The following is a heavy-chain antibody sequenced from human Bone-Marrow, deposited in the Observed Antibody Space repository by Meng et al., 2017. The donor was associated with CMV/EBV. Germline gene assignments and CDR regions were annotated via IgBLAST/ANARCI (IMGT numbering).Heavy chain of an antibody. CDR1: GFTFSRYD. J-gene: IGHJ6*02. CDR3: ARKMRQFWSGGGGMDV. V-gene: IGHV3-13*01. D-gene: IGHD3-3*01. Sequence: GESLKISCAASGFTFSRYDMHWVRQATGKGLEWVSAIGTAGDTYSPGSVKGRFTISRENAKSSLYLQMNNLRAGDTAVYYCARKMRQFWSGGGGMDVWGQGTTVTVSS. CDR2: IGTAGDT.